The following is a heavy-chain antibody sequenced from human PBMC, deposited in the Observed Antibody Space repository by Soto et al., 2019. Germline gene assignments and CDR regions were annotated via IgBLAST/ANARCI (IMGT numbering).Heavy chain of an antibody. CDR1: GGTFSSYT. CDR3: ARDGTMTNDYYYYYMDV. J-gene: IGHJ6*03. CDR2: IIPILGIA. Sequence: QVQLVQSGAEVKKPGSSVKVSCKASGGTFSSYTISWVRQAPGQGLEWMGRIIPILGIANYAQKFQGRVTITADKSTSTAYMELSSLRSEDTAVYYCARDGTMTNDYYYYYMDVWGKGTTVTVSS. V-gene: IGHV1-69*08. D-gene: IGHD3-3*01.